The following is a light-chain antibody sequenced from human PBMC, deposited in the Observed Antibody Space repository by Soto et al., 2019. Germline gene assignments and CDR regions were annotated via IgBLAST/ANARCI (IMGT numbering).Light chain of an antibody. CDR2: WAL. CDR1: HDILYCSDNKNY. V-gene: IGKV4-1*01. CDR3: QQYYSSPPT. Sequence: DFVVTQSPDALARSLGERASIKCKCSHDILYCSDNKNYLSWYQQRPGQPPKLLFYWALTRESGLPDRFIGSGSGTHFTLTITSLQAEEVAVYYCQQYYSSPPTFCQGTKVDIK. J-gene: IGKJ1*01.